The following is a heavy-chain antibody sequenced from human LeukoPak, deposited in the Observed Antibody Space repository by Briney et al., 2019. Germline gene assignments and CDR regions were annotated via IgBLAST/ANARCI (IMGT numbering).Heavy chain of an antibody. CDR2: IIPIFGTA. CDR3: ANSCSSTSCYQRS. CDR1: GGTFSSYA. J-gene: IGHJ1*01. Sequence: ASVKFSCKASGGTFSSYAISWVRQAPGQGLEWMGGIIPIFGTANYAQKFQGRVTITADESTSTAYMELSSLRSEDTAVYYCANSCSSTSCYQRSWGRGTLVTVSS. D-gene: IGHD2-2*01. V-gene: IGHV1-69*01.